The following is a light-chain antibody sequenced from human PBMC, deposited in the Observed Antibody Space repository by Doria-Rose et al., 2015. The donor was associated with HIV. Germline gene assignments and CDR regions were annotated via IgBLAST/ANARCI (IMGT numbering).Light chain of an antibody. V-gene: IGKV4-1*01. CDR1: QSLLYTSKNY. CDR2: WAS. J-gene: IGKJ3*01. CDR3: QQYYDTPS. Sequence: EIVMTQSPESLGMSLGERATLNCKSNQSLLYTSKNYLAWYQQKPVQPTKLLIYWASTRQYGVPARFSGSGSGTDFTLTISSLEAEDVAVYYCQQYYDTPSFGPGTTVDIK.